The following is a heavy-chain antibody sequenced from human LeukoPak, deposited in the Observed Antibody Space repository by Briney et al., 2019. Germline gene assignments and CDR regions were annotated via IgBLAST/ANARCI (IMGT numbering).Heavy chain of an antibody. J-gene: IGHJ4*02. CDR3: ARCGYSVSRY. CDR2: INHSGST. Sequence: PSETLSLTCAVYGGSFSGYYWSWIRQPPGKGLEWIGEINHSGSTNYNPSLKSRVTISVDTSKNQFSLKLSSVTAADTAVYYCARCGYSVSRYWGQGTLVTVSS. V-gene: IGHV4-34*01. CDR1: GGSFSGYY. D-gene: IGHD5/OR15-5a*01.